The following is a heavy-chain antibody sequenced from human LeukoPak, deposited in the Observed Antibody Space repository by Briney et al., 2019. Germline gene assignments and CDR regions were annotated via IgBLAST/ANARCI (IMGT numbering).Heavy chain of an antibody. J-gene: IGHJ4*02. D-gene: IGHD4-17*01. CDR2: ISYDGSNK. Sequence: PGGSLRLSCAASGFTLSNYWMHWVRQAPGKGLEWVAVISYDGSNKYYADSVKGRFTISRDNSKNTLYLQMNSLRAEDTAVYYCAKSAFGDYVYYFDYWGQGTLVTVSS. CDR3: AKSAFGDYVYYFDY. CDR1: GFTLSNYW. V-gene: IGHV3-30*18.